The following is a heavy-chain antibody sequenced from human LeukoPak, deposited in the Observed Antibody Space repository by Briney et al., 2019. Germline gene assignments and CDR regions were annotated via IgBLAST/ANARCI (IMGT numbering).Heavy chain of an antibody. Sequence: GRSLRLSCAASGFTFSSYAMHWVRQAPGKGLEWVAVISYDGSNKYYADPVKGRFTISRDNSKNTLYLQMNSLRAEDTAVYYCARWLQSWGVFDYWGQGTLVTVSS. CDR2: ISYDGSNK. J-gene: IGHJ4*02. CDR3: ARWLQSWGVFDY. V-gene: IGHV3-30*04. D-gene: IGHD5-24*01. CDR1: GFTFSSYA.